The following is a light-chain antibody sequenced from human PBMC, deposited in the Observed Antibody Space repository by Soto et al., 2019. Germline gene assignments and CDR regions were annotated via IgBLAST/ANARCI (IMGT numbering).Light chain of an antibody. Sequence: QSALTQPPSAAGSPGQSVTISCTGTSSDVGGYKYVSWYQQYPGKAPKLMIYAVNKRPSGVPDRFSGSKSGNTASLTVSGLQAEDEADYYCSSYAGSKNYVLGTGTKVT. J-gene: IGLJ1*01. CDR2: AVN. CDR1: SSDVGGYKY. V-gene: IGLV2-8*01. CDR3: SSYAGSKNYV.